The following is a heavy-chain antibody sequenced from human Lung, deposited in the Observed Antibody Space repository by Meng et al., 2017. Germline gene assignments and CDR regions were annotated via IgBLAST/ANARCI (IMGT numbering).Heavy chain of an antibody. V-gene: IGHV4-34*01. CDR1: GGSFSDYY. J-gene: IGHJ4*02. Sequence: VQLQQWGPGLLKPSETLYLTCVVSGGSFSDYYWSWIRQPPGKGLEWIGEINHSGSTNYNPSLESRATISVDTSQNNLSLKLSSVTAADSAVYYCARGPTTMAHDFDYWGQGTLVTVSS. CDR2: INHSGST. CDR3: ARGPTTMAHDFDY. D-gene: IGHD4-11*01.